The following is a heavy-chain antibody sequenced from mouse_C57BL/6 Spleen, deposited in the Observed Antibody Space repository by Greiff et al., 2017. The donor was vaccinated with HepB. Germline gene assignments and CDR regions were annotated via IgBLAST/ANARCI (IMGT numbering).Heavy chain of an antibody. CDR2: IYPRSGNT. V-gene: IGHV1-81*01. J-gene: IGHJ4*01. Sequence: QVQLKQSGAELARPGASVKLSCKASGYTFTSYGISWVKQRTGQGLEWIGEIYPRSGNTYYNEKFKGKATLTADESSSTAYMELRSLTSEDSAVYFCAILRNYAMDYWGQGTSVTVSS. CDR1: GYTFTSYG. CDR3: AILRNYAMDY.